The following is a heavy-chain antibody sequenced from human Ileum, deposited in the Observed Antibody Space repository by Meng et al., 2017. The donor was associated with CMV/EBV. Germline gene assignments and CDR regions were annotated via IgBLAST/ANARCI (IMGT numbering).Heavy chain of an antibody. V-gene: IGHV3-9*01. CDR1: GITFADYV. D-gene: IGHD2-8*01. CDR3: AKGSLGYCKEGECYFRYFES. J-gene: IGHJ4*02. CDR2: ISWNSGDI. Sequence: SLKISCAASGITFADYVMHWVRQVPGKGLEWVSGISWNSGDIHYADSVKGRFTISRDSAKNSLYLQMNSLRPEDTALYYCAKGSLGYCKEGECYFRYFESWGQGTLVTVSS.